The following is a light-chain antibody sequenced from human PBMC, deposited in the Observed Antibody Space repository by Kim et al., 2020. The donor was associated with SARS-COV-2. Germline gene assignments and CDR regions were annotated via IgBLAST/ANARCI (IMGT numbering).Light chain of an antibody. CDR2: DAS. J-gene: IGKJ1*01. CDR1: QSVINNY. Sequence: SPGEGATLSCRASQSVINNYLAWYQQKPGQAPRLLMYDASTRATDIPDSVSGSGSGTDFTLTISRLEPEDFAVYYCQQYGNSPWTFGQGTKVDIK. CDR3: QQYGNSPWT. V-gene: IGKV3-20*01.